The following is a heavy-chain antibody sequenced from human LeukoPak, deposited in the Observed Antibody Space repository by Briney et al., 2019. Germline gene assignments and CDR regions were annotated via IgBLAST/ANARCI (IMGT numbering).Heavy chain of an antibody. CDR1: GFTFSSYA. D-gene: IGHD3-3*01. Sequence: PGGSLRLSCAASGFTFSSYAMSWVRQAPGKGLEWVSAISGSGGSTYYADSVKGRFTISRDNSKNTLYLQMNSLRAEDTAVYYCAKAVFARDYDFWSGYSPCDYWGQGTLVTVSS. CDR2: ISGSGGST. V-gene: IGHV3-23*01. J-gene: IGHJ4*02. CDR3: AKAVFARDYDFWSGYSPCDY.